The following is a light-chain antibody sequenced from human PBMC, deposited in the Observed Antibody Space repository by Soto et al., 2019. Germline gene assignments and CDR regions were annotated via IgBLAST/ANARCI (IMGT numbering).Light chain of an antibody. CDR3: QQADTFPYT. V-gene: IGKV1-12*01. J-gene: IGKJ2*01. Sequence: DIQMTQSPSSVSASVGDRVTITCRASQSITTWLAWYQHRPGIAPKLLIYAASNLQSGVPSRFSGSGSGTIFTLTINSLQPEDFATYYCQQADTFPYTFGQGTKVDI. CDR1: QSITTW. CDR2: AAS.